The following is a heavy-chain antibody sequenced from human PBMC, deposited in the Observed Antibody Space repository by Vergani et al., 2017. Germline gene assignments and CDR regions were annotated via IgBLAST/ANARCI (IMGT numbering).Heavy chain of an antibody. V-gene: IGHV3-23*03. CDR3: AKDLGNWFDP. CDR1: GFTFSSYA. CDR2: IYSGGSST. Sequence: EVQLLESGGGLVQPGGSLRLSCAASGFTFSSYAMSWVRKAPGKGLEWVSVIYSGGSSTYYADSVKGRFTISRDNSKNTLYLQMNSLRAEDTAVYYCAKDLGNWFDPWGQGTLVTVSS. J-gene: IGHJ5*02.